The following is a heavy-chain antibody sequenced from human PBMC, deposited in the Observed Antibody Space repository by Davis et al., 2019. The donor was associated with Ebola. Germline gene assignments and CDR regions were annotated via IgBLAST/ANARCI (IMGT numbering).Heavy chain of an antibody. Sequence: ASVKVSCKASGYTFTSYGISWVRQAPGQGLEWMGWINPNSGGTNYAQKFQGWVTMTRDTSISTAYMELSGLRSDDTAVYYCARYDYVWGSYRDYGMDVWGQGTTVTVSS. V-gene: IGHV1-2*04. J-gene: IGHJ6*02. D-gene: IGHD3-16*02. CDR2: INPNSGGT. CDR1: GYTFTSYG. CDR3: ARYDYVWGSYRDYGMDV.